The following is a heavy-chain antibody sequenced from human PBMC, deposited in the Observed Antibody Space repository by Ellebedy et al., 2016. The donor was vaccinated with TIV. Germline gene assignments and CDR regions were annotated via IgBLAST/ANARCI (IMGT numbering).Heavy chain of an antibody. D-gene: IGHD2-2*01. CDR1: GFTFSTYW. J-gene: IGHJ4*02. CDR2: IKQDGSDK. V-gene: IGHV3-7*03. CDR3: ARSRYCSSASRGFLDY. Sequence: PGGSLRLSCAASGFTFSTYWMTWVRQAPGQGLEWVANIKQDGSDKYYVDSVKGRFTISRDNAKNSLYLQMNSLRAEDTAVYYCARSRYCSSASRGFLDYWGQGALVTVSS.